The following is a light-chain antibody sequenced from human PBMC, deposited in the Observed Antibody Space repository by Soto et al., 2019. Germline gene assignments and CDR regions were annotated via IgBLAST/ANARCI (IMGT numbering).Light chain of an antibody. Sequence: QSVLTQPASVSGSPGQSIAISCTGTSSDVGNYNPVSWYQQHPGKVPKLIIYEGSKRPSGVSDRFSGSKSGSTASLTISGLQAEDEADYYCCSYARRSTYVFGTGTKVTVL. J-gene: IGLJ1*01. CDR3: CSYARRSTYV. CDR2: EGS. CDR1: SSDVGNYNP. V-gene: IGLV2-23*01.